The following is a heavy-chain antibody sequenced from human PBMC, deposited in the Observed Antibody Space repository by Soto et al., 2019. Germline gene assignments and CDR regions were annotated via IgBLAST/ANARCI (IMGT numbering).Heavy chain of an antibody. J-gene: IGHJ5*02. CDR2: INPNSGGT. CDR3: AKDSGFLGYCSGGRCYRVLDP. V-gene: IGHV1-2*02. CDR1: GYTFTDYY. D-gene: IGHD2-15*01. Sequence: ASVKVSCKASGYTFTDYYMHWVRQAPGQGLEWMGWINPNSGGTNYADSVKGRFTISRDNSKNTLYLQMNSLRAEDTAVYYCAKDSGFLGYCSGGRCYRVLDPWGQGTLVTVSS.